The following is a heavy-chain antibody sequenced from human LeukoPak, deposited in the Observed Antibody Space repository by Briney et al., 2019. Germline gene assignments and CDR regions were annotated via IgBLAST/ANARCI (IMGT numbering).Heavy chain of an antibody. D-gene: IGHD3-3*02. Sequence: GGSLRLSCAASGFIVSSNYMTWVRQAPGKGLEWVSVIHNDGSPYYAESVKGRFTISRDNSKTTLYLQMNSLRVEDTAVYYCAALARDYWGQGILVTVSS. V-gene: IGHV3-53*01. CDR3: AALARDY. J-gene: IGHJ4*02. CDR1: GFIVSSNY. CDR2: IHNDGSP.